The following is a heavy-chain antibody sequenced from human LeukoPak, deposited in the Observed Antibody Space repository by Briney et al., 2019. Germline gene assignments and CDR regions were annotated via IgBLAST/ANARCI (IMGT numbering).Heavy chain of an antibody. CDR2: IYYSGST. J-gene: IGHJ4*02. V-gene: IGHV4-59*12. D-gene: IGHD1-26*01. Sequence: SETLSLTCTVSGGSISSYYWSWIRQPPGKGLEWIGSIYYSGSTYYNPSLKSRVTISVDTSKNQFSLKLSSVTAADTAVYYCATDLEDSSSYWGQGTLVTVSS. CDR1: GGSISSYY. CDR3: ATDLEDSSSY.